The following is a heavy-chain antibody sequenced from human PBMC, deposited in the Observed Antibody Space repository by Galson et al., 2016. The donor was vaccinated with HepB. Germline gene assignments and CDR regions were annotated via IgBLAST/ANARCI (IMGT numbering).Heavy chain of an antibody. J-gene: IGHJ6*02. CDR1: GYTLTELS. V-gene: IGHV1-24*01. CDR3: AIIPPIRDCTGTSCYDYGMDV. D-gene: IGHD2-2*01. CDR2: FDPEDGET. Sequence: SVKVSCKVSGYTLTELSMHWVRQAPGKGLEWMGGFDPEDGETIYAQKFQDRVTMTEDTSTDTAYMELSSLRSEDTAVYYCAIIPPIRDCTGTSCYDYGMDVWGQGSTVTVSS.